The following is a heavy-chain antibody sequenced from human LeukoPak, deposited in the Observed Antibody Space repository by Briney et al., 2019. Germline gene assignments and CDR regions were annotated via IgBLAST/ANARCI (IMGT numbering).Heavy chain of an antibody. J-gene: IGHJ3*02. Sequence: PSETLYLTCTVSGGSISTYYWSWIRQPAGKGLEWIGRIYTSGSTNYNPPLKSRVTMSVDTSKNQFSLKLSSVTAADTAIYFCARDRNYDHAFDTWGQGTMVTVSS. CDR2: IYTSGST. V-gene: IGHV4-4*07. CDR3: ARDRNYDHAFDT. D-gene: IGHD3-22*01. CDR1: GGSISTYY.